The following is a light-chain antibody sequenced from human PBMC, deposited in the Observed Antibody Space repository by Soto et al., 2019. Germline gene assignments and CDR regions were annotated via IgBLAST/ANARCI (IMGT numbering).Light chain of an antibody. CDR3: QQRTKWRT. V-gene: IGKV3-11*01. CDR2: DAS. J-gene: IGKJ1*01. Sequence: EIVLTQSPSTLSLSPGERATLSCRASQSVSSSLAWYQQKPGQAPRLLIYDASNRATGIPARFSGSGSGTDLTLTISSLEPEDFAVYYCQQRTKWRTFGQGTKVDIK. CDR1: QSVSSS.